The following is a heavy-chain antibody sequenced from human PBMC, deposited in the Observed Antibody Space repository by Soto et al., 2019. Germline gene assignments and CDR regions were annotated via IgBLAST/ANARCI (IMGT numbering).Heavy chain of an antibody. CDR2: ISYDGSNK. Sequence: GGSLRLSCAASGFTFSSYGMHWVRQAPGKGLEWVAVISYDGSNKYYADSVKGRFTISRDNSKNTLYLQMNSLRAEDTAVYYCAKDLRAYSSSWYYYYYGMDVWGQGTTVTVSS. CDR3: AKDLRAYSSSWYYYYYGMDV. J-gene: IGHJ6*02. D-gene: IGHD6-13*01. CDR1: GFTFSSYG. V-gene: IGHV3-30*18.